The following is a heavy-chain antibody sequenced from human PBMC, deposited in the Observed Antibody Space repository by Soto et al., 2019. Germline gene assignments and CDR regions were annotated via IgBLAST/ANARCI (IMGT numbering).Heavy chain of an antibody. V-gene: IGHV3-33*01. CDR2: IWYDGSNK. CDR1: GFTFSSYG. D-gene: IGHD6-19*01. J-gene: IGHJ4*02. Sequence: GGSLRLSCAASGFTFSSYGMHWVRQAPGKGLEWVAVIWYDGSNKYYADSVKGRFTISRDNSKNTLYLQMNSLRAEDTAVYYCARDLKLGWNYVDYWGQGTLVTVSS. CDR3: ARDLKLGWNYVDY.